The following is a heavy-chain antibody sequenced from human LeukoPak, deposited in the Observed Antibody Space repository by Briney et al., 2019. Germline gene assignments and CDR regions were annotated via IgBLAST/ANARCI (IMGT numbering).Heavy chain of an antibody. CDR1: GDSVSNGNYY. CDR2: IYYSGST. D-gene: IGHD3-10*01. CDR3: ARVDRVTMVLDP. J-gene: IGHJ5*02. Sequence: PSETLSLTCTVSGDSVSNGNYYWSWLRQPPGKALEWIGYIYYSGSTNYNPSLKSRVAISVDTSKNQFSLKLSSVTAADTAVYYCARVDRVTMVLDPWGQGTLVTVSS. V-gene: IGHV4-61*01.